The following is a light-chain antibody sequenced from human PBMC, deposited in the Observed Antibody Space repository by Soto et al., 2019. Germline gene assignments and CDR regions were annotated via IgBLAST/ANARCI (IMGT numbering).Light chain of an antibody. CDR3: QSWESTLKPRV. J-gene: IGLJ3*02. CDR1: RSNIGRNF. CDR2: RNN. V-gene: IGLV1-47*01. Sequence: QSVLTQSPSASGTPGQRVTISCSGSRSNIGRNFAYWYQHVPGTAPRLLIQRNNERPSGVPDRFSGSKSGTSASLAISGLRPEDEAVYSWQSWESTLKPRVFGGGTQLTVL.